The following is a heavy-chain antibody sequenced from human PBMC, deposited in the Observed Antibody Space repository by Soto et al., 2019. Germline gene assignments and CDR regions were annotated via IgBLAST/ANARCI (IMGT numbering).Heavy chain of an antibody. V-gene: IGHV1-3*01. CDR3: ARDVGSTGG. Sequence: QVQLVQSGAEVKKPGASVKVSCKASGYTLTSYAMHWVRQAPGQRLEWMGWINAGNGNTKYSQKFQGRVTITRDTSVSTAYMELRSVRSKDRAVYSCARDVGSTGGWGQGKLVHVPS. D-gene: IGHD2-8*02. J-gene: IGHJ4*02. CDR1: GYTLTSYA. CDR2: INAGNGNT.